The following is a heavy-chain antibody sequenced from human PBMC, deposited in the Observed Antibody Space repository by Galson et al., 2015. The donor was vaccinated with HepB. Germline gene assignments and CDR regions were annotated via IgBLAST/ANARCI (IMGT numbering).Heavy chain of an antibody. D-gene: IGHD2-2*01. Sequence: SVKVSCKASGGTFSSYAISWVRQAPGQGLEWMGGIIPIFGTANYAQKFQGRVTITADESTSTAYMELSSLRSEDTAVYYCARVGDHRGYCSSTSCLNYWGQGTLVTVSS. CDR2: IIPIFGTA. CDR1: GGTFSSYA. V-gene: IGHV1-69*13. CDR3: ARVGDHRGYCSSTSCLNY. J-gene: IGHJ4*02.